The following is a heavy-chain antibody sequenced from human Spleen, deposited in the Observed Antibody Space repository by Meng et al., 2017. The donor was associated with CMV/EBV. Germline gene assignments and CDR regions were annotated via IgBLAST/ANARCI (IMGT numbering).Heavy chain of an antibody. CDR2: LYHGGGSP. Sequence: MGWVRQAPGKGLEWVSVLYHGGGSPFYADSVKGRFTISRDDSKNTLYLQMNNLRAEDTALYYCAKVGWVSTGGSAFFDYWGPGTLVTVSS. J-gene: IGHJ4*02. V-gene: IGHV3-23*03. CDR3: AKVGWVSTGGSAFFDY. D-gene: IGHD2-8*02.